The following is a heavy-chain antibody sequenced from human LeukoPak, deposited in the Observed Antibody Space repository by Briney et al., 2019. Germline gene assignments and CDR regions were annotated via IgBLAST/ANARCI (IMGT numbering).Heavy chain of an antibody. V-gene: IGHV3-66*01. CDR1: GFTFSTYG. D-gene: IGHD6-19*01. J-gene: IGHJ4*02. Sequence: GGSLRLSCAASGFTFSTYGMSWVRQAPGKGLEWVSVIYSGGSTYYADSVKGRFTISRDNSKNTLYLQMNSLRAEDTAVYYCARESISSGSSSDWGQGTLVTVSS. CDR3: ARESISSGSSSD. CDR2: IYSGGST.